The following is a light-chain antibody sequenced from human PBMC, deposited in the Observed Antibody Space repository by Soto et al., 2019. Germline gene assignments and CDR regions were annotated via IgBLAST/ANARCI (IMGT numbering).Light chain of an antibody. CDR2: EVN. CDR3: TSYAGGNNV. CDR1: SSDVGGYNY. J-gene: IGLJ1*01. V-gene: IGLV2-8*01. Sequence: QSALTQPPSASGSPGQSVTISCTGTSSDVGGYNYVSWYQQHPGKVPKLMVYEVNKRPSGVPDRFSGSKSGNTASLTVSGLQADDEADYYCTSYAGGNNVFGTGTKLT.